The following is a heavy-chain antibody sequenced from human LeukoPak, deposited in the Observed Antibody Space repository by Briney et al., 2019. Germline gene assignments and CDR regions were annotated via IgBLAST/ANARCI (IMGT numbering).Heavy chain of an antibody. V-gene: IGHV3-48*04. D-gene: IGHD3-10*01. CDR3: ARGWFGEFDY. J-gene: IGHJ4*02. CDR2: ISSSSSTI. CDR1: GFTFSNAW. Sequence: GGSLRLSCAASGFTFSNAWMNWVRQAPGKGLEWVSYISSSSSTIYYADSVKGRFTISRDNAKNSLYLQMNSLRAEDTAVYYCARGWFGEFDYWGQGTLVTVSS.